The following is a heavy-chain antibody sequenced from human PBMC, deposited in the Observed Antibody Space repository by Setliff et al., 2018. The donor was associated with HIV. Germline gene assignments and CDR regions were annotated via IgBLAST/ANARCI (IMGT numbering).Heavy chain of an antibody. D-gene: IGHD2-2*01. CDR2: IYYMVRT. CDR1: GGSISGSV. CDR3: ARMDSSTWPDYYFYGMDV. V-gene: IGHV4-59*01. J-gene: IGHJ6*02. Sequence: SETLSLTCTVSGGSISGSVWSWIRQPPGKGLEFVGYIYYMVRTTYNPSLKSRLTISVDKSTSQFSLKVRSVTAADTAVYYCARMDSSTWPDYYFYGMDVWGQGTTVTVSS.